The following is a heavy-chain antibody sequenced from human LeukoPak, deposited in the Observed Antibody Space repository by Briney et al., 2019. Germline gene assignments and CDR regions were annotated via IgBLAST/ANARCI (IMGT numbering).Heavy chain of an antibody. V-gene: IGHV4-4*09. Sequence: SETLSLTCTVSGGSISSYYWSWIRQPPGKGLEWIGYIYTSGSTNYNPSLKSRVTISVDTSKNQFSLKLSSVTAADTAVYYCARLIRYFDWLSPDAFDIWGQGTMVTVSS. CDR2: IYTSGST. CDR3: ARLIRYFDWLSPDAFDI. J-gene: IGHJ3*02. D-gene: IGHD3-9*01. CDR1: GGSISSYY.